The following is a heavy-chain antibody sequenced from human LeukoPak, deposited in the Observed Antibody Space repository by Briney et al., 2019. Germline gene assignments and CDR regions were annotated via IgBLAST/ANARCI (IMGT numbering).Heavy chain of an antibody. Sequence: SETLSLTCAVSGYSISSGYYWGWIRQPPGQGLEWIGIIHHSGSTYYNPSLKSRVTISVDTSKNQFSLKLSSVTAADTAVYYCARGGGYQLLYDAFDIWGQGTMVTVSS. CDR3: ARGGGYQLLYDAFDI. V-gene: IGHV4-38-2*01. CDR1: GYSISSGYY. D-gene: IGHD2-2*02. CDR2: IHHSGST. J-gene: IGHJ3*02.